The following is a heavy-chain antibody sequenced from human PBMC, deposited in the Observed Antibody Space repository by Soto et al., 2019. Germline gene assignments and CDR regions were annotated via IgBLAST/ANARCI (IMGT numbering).Heavy chain of an antibody. CDR1: GGSISSYY. D-gene: IGHD1-1*01. CDR3: ARDIYNPMAGDAFDI. Sequence: QVQLQESGPGLVKPSETLSLTCTVSGGSISSYYWSWIRQPPGKGLEWIGYIYYSGSTNYNPSLKSRVTISVDTSKNQFSLKLSSVTAADTAVYYCARDIYNPMAGDAFDIWGQGTMVTVSS. V-gene: IGHV4-59*01. CDR2: IYYSGST. J-gene: IGHJ3*02.